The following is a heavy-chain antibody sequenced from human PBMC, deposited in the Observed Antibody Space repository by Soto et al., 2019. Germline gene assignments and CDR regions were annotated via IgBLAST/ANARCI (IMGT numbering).Heavy chain of an antibody. V-gene: IGHV1-69*13. Sequence: SVKVSCKASGGTFSSYAISWVRQAPGQGLEWVGGIIPIFGTANYAQKFQGRVTITADESTSTAYMELSSLRSEDTAVYYCATERGGAGYVYALDIWGKATIVTVSS. D-gene: IGHD3-10*01. CDR3: ATERGGAGYVYALDI. CDR2: IIPIFGTA. CDR1: GGTFSSYA. J-gene: IGHJ3*02.